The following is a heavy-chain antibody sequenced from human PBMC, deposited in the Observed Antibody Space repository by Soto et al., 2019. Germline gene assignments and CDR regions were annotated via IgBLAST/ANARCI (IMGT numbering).Heavy chain of an antibody. CDR1: GGSMTSSNW. D-gene: IGHD1-26*01. CDR3: ARSEATGLDY. Sequence: QVQLQESGPGLVKPSGTLSLTCTVSGGSMTSSNWWNWVRQSPGKGLEWIGEAQHSGRTNYNPSLKSRVTISVDKSKHHFSLKLSSVTAADTAVYYCARSEATGLDYWGQGTLVTVSS. V-gene: IGHV4-4*02. J-gene: IGHJ4*02. CDR2: AQHSGRT.